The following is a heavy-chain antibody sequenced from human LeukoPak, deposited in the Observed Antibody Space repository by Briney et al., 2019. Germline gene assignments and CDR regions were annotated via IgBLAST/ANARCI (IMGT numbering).Heavy chain of an antibody. Sequence: ASVNVSCKASGYIFTNYGISWVRQAPGQGLEWMAWINVYNGKTYYAQNFQGRVTVTTDTSTSTAYMELGNLRSDDTAVYYCAIIGITMIVVVPAQSFSAFDIWGQGTMVTVSS. CDR1: GYIFTNYG. J-gene: IGHJ3*02. CDR3: AIIGITMIVVVPAQSFSAFDI. D-gene: IGHD3-22*01. CDR2: INVYNGKT. V-gene: IGHV1-18*01.